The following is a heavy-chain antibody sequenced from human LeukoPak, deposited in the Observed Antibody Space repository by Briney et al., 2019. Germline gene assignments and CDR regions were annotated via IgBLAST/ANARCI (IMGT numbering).Heavy chain of an antibody. CDR2: ISYDGSNK. CDR1: GFTFSSYG. CDR3: TRRSAVAGTGDY. Sequence: GGSLRLSCAASGFTFSSYGMHWVRQAPGKGLEWVAVISYDGSNKYYADSVKGRFTISRDNAKNTLYLQMNNLRVDDTALYYCTRRSAVAGTGDYWGQGTLVTVSS. V-gene: IGHV3-30*03. D-gene: IGHD6-19*01. J-gene: IGHJ4*02.